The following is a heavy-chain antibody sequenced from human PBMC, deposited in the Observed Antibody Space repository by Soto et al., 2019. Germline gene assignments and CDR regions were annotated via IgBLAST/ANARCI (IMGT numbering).Heavy chain of an antibody. D-gene: IGHD4-4*01. V-gene: IGHV5-51*01. CDR2: IYPGDSAT. CDR3: VRRGYSNAELSGRGV. Sequence: GDSLKISCQGSGFIFTTYWIGWVRQMTGKGLEWRGNIYPGDSATRYSPSFQGQVTISADKSIRTPYLQWDSLKASNTATYYCVRRGYSNAELSGRGVWHRGTTVTV. CDR1: GFIFTTYW. J-gene: IGHJ6*02.